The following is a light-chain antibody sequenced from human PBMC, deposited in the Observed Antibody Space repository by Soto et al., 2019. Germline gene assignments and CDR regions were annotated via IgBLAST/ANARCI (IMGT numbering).Light chain of an antibody. CDR1: QSVSSSY. CDR2: GAS. Sequence: DIVLTQSPVTLSLSPGERATLSCRASQSVSSSYLAWYQQKPGQAPRLLIYGASSRATGIPDRFSGSGSGTDFTLTISRLEPEDFAVYYCQQYGSSITLGQGTKVDI. CDR3: QQYGSSIT. J-gene: IGKJ1*01. V-gene: IGKV3-20*01.